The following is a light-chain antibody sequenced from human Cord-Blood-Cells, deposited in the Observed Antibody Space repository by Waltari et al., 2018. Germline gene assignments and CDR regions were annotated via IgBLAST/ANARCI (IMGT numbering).Light chain of an antibody. Sequence: QSALTQLPSASGSPGQSVTISCTGTSSDVGGYNYVSWYQQHPGKAPKLVIYEVSKRPSGVPDRFSGSKSGNTVSRTVSGLHAEDEADYYCSSYAGSNNVVFGGGTKLTVL. CDR1: SSDVGGYNY. CDR2: EVS. J-gene: IGLJ2*01. CDR3: SSYAGSNNVV. V-gene: IGLV2-8*01.